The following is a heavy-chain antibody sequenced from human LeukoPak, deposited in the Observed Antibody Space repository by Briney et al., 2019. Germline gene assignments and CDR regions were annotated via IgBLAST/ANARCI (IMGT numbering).Heavy chain of an antibody. CDR2: INPNSGGT. CDR3: ARAKGSIAAAATGY. V-gene: IGHV1-2*02. J-gene: IGHJ4*02. CDR1: GFTFSSYG. Sequence: GGSLRLSCAASGFTFSSYGMHWVRQAPGQGLEWMGWINPNSGGTNYAQKFQGRVTMTRDTSISTAYMELSRLRSDDTAVYYCARAKGSIAAAATGYWGQGTLVTVSS. D-gene: IGHD6-13*01.